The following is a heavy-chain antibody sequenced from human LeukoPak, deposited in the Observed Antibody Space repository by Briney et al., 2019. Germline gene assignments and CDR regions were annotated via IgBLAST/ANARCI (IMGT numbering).Heavy chain of an antibody. J-gene: IGHJ4*02. CDR1: GYSFTSYW. Sequence: PGESLQISCKGSGYSFTSYWIGWVRQLPGKGLEWMGIIYPGDSDTRYSPSFQGQVTISADKSISTAYLQWSSLKASDTAMYYCARHRRGGYSYGPQSSDYWGQGTLVTVSS. D-gene: IGHD5-18*01. CDR3: ARHRRGGYSYGPQSSDY. CDR2: IYPGDSDT. V-gene: IGHV5-51*01.